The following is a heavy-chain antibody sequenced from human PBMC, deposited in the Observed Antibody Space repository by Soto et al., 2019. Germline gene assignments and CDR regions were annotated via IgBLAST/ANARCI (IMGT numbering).Heavy chain of an antibody. CDR3: ARDSSITPRPLDY. Sequence: PGGSLRLSCAASGFTFRDYYMSWIRQAPGKGLEWVSYISSTGSYVKYADSVKGRFTISRDNAKNSLYLQMNSLRAEDTAVYYCARDSSITPRPLDYRGQGTPVTVSS. V-gene: IGHV3-11*06. D-gene: IGHD6-6*01. CDR2: ISSTGSYV. J-gene: IGHJ4*02. CDR1: GFTFRDYY.